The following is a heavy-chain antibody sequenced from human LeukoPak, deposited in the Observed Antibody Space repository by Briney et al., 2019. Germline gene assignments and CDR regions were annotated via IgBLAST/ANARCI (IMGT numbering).Heavy chain of an antibody. D-gene: IGHD6-19*01. CDR2: INTDGTVT. CDR3: ATKQWLAPPAYS. J-gene: IGHJ4*02. V-gene: IGHV3-74*01. CDR1: GFTFSNYW. Sequence: PGGSLRLSCAASGFTFSNYWMHWVRQAPGKGLESVSRINTDGTVTTYADSVKGRFTVSRDNADNTMFLQMNSVRDEDTAVYYCATKQWLAPPAYSWGQGTPVTVSS.